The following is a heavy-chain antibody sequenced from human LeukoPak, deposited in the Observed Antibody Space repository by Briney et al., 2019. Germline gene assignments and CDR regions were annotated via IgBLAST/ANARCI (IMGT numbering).Heavy chain of an antibody. D-gene: IGHD2-2*01. CDR2: IYYSGST. Sequence: SETLSLTCTVSGGSISSSRYYWDWIRQPPGKGLEWIGSIYYSGSTYYNPSLKSRVTISVDTSKNQISLKLSSVMAADTAVYYCARHSGMFSPDCSSTSCPSSVYYYMDAWGKGTTVTVSS. CDR1: GGSISSSRYY. J-gene: IGHJ6*03. V-gene: IGHV4-39*01. CDR3: ARHSGMFSPDCSSTSCPSSVYYYMDA.